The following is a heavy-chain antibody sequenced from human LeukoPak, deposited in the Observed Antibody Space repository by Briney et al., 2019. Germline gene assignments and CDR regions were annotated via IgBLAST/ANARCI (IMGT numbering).Heavy chain of an antibody. J-gene: IGHJ3*02. D-gene: IGHD2-21*02. V-gene: IGHV4-30-2*01. CDR3: ARVQHIVVVTASHAFDI. CDR2: IYHSGST. CDR1: GGPISSGGYS. Sequence: SETLSLTCAVSGGPISSGGYSWSWIRQPPGKGLEWIGYIYHSGSTYYNPSLKSRVTISVDRSKNQFSLKLSSVTAADTAVYYCARVQHIVVVTASHAFDIWGQGTMVTVSS.